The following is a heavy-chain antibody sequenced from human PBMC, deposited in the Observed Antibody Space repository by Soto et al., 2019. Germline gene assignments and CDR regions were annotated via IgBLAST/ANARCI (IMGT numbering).Heavy chain of an antibody. CDR3: ARDRDACSGGSCYSGYYFYMDV. Sequence: SETLSLTCTVSGGSISSSSYYWGWIRQPPGKGLEWIGSIYYSGSTYYNPSLKSRVTISVDTSKNQFSLKLSSVTAADTAVYYCARDRDACSGGSCYSGYYFYMDVWGKGTTVTVSS. CDR1: GGSISSSSYY. V-gene: IGHV4-39*07. CDR2: IYYSGST. D-gene: IGHD2-15*01. J-gene: IGHJ6*03.